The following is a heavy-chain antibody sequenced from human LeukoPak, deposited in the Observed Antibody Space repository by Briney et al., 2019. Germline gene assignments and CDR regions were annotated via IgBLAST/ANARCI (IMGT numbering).Heavy chain of an antibody. J-gene: IGHJ4*02. Sequence: SSETLSLTCAVYGGSFSGYYWSWIRQPPGKGLEWIGEINHSGSTNYNPSLKSRVTISVDTSKNQFSLKLSSVTAADTAVYYCARHSVVVPAAIDYWGQGTLVTVSS. CDR2: INHSGST. D-gene: IGHD2-2*02. V-gene: IGHV4-34*01. CDR1: GGSFSGYY. CDR3: ARHSVVVPAAIDY.